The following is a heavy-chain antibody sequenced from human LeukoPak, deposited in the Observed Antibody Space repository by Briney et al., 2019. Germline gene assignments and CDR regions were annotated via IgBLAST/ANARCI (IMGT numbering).Heavy chain of an antibody. CDR1: GYTFTSYD. CDR2: MNPNSGNT. Sequence: VASVKVSCKASGYTFTSYDINWVRQATGQGLEWMGWMNPNSGNTGYAQKFQGRVTITRNTSISTAYMELSSLRSEDTAVYYCARGKSATIFGPRGRNGAFDIWGQGTMVTVSS. CDR3: ARGKSATIFGPRGRNGAFDI. V-gene: IGHV1-8*03. D-gene: IGHD3-3*01. J-gene: IGHJ3*02.